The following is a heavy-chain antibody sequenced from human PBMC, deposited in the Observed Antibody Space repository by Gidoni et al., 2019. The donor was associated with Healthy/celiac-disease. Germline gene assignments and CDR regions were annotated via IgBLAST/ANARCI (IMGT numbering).Heavy chain of an antibody. CDR1: GGTFSSYA. D-gene: IGHD5-18*01. V-gene: IGHV1-69*04. CDR3: AFVKDNYGYFADY. J-gene: IGHJ4*02. Sequence: QVQLVQSGAEVKTPGSSVQVYCKASGGTFSSYAISGVRQAPGQGLEWMGRIIPIIGTANYAQKVKGRVTITADKSTSTAYMELSRLRSEDTDVYYCAFVKDNYGYFADYWGQGTLVTVSS. CDR2: IIPIIGTA.